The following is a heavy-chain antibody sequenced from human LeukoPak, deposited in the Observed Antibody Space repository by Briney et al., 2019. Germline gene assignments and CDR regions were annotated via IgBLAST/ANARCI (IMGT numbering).Heavy chain of an antibody. CDR3: ARDQWFGDQYYYGMDV. CDR1: GYSISSGYY. D-gene: IGHD3-10*01. V-gene: IGHV4-38-2*02. CDR2: IYHSGST. Sequence: SETLSLTCAVSGYSISSGYYWGWIRQPPGKGLEWIGSIYHSGSTYYNPSLKSRVTISVDTSKNLFSLKLSSVTAADTAVYYCARDQWFGDQYYYGMDVWGKGTTVTVSS. J-gene: IGHJ6*04.